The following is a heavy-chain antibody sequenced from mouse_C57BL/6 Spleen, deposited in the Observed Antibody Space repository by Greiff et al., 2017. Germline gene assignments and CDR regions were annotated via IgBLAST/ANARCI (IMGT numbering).Heavy chain of an antibody. V-gene: IGHV1-55*01. J-gene: IGHJ1*03. CDR1: GYTFTSYW. Sequence: HVQLQQPGAELVKPGASVKMSCKASGYTFTSYWITWVKQRPGQGLEWIGDIYPGSGSTNYNEKFKSKATLTVDTSSSTAYMQLSSLTSEDSAVYYCARLPTVVAHWYFDVWGTGTTVTVSS. D-gene: IGHD1-1*01. CDR3: ARLPTVVAHWYFDV. CDR2: IYPGSGST.